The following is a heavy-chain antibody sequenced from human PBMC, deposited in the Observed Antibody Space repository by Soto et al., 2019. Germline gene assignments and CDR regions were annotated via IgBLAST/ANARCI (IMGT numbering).Heavy chain of an antibody. J-gene: IGHJ2*01. CDR3: ARRSDQRFASWYFDL. D-gene: IGHD3-16*01. CDR2: IYSGGST. Sequence: QLQLQESGPGLVKPSETLSLTCTVSGGSISSSSDYWGWIRQPPGKGLEWIGSIYSGGSTYYSPSLKIRVTMSVDTSKNQFSLKLSSVTAADTAVYYCARRSDQRFASWYFDLWGRGTLVTVSS. V-gene: IGHV4-39*01. CDR1: GGSISSSSDY.